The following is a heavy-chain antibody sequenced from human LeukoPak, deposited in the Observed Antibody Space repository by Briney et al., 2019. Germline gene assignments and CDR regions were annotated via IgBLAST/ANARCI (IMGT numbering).Heavy chain of an antibody. J-gene: IGHJ4*02. CDR1: GFTFSSYA. V-gene: IGHV3-23*01. D-gene: IGHD6-19*01. CDR3: AKSVAVADRQDY. Sequence: GGSLRLSCAASGFTFSSYAMSWVRQAPGKGLEWVSAISGSGGSTYYADSVKGRFTISRDNSKNTLYLQMNSLRAEGTAVYYCAKSVAVADRQDYWGQGTLVTVSS. CDR2: ISGSGGST.